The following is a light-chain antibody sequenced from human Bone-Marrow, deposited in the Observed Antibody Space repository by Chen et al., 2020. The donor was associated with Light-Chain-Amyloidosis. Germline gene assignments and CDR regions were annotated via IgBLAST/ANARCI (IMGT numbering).Light chain of an antibody. J-gene: IGLJ3*02. CDR1: SGSIATNY. CDR3: QSYQGSSQGV. CDR2: EED. Sequence: NFMLTQPPSVSESPAKPVLISCTRSSGSIATNYVQWYQQRPGSSPTTVSYEEDQRPSGVPDRFSGSIDRSSNSASLTISGLKTEDEADYYCQSYQGSSQGVFGGGTKLTVL. V-gene: IGLV6-57*01.